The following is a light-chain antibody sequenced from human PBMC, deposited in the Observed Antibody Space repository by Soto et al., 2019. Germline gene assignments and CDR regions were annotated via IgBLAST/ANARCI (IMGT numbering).Light chain of an antibody. J-gene: IGKJ3*01. Sequence: EIVLTQSPGTLSLSPGERATLSCRASQSVSSSYLAWYQQKPGQAPRLLIYGASSRATGIPDRFSGSGSGTDFTRTISRLEPQDFAVYYCQQYGSSFFNFGPGTKVDIK. CDR2: GAS. CDR3: QQYGSSFFN. V-gene: IGKV3-20*01. CDR1: QSVSSSY.